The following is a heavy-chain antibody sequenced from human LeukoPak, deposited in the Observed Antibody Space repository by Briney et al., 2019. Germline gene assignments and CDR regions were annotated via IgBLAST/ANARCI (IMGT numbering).Heavy chain of an antibody. CDR3: ARSPERLGQGYLDS. J-gene: IGHJ4*02. CDR1: GFTFGSYS. D-gene: IGHD3/OR15-3a*01. CDR2: ISYHGSNK. Sequence: AGGSLRLSCAASGFTFGSYSMHWVRQAPGKGLEWLTLISYHGSNKDYTDSVKGRFTISRDHSKNTVFLQMNSLRTEDTAIYFCARSPERLGQGYLDSWGQGTLVTVSS. V-gene: IGHV3-30*04.